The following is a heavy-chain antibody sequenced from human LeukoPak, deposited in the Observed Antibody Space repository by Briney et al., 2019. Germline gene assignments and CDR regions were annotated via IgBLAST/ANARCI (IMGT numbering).Heavy chain of an antibody. D-gene: IGHD6-13*01. CDR1: GGSISSRNW. Sequence: SGTLSLTCAVSGGSISSRNWWSWVRQPPGKGLEWIGEIYHGGSINYNPSLKSRVTISVDKSKNQFSLKLSSVTAADTAVYYCARGRRAGGWFDPWGQGTLVTVSS. V-gene: IGHV4-4*02. J-gene: IGHJ5*02. CDR3: ARGRRAGGWFDP. CDR2: IYHGGSI.